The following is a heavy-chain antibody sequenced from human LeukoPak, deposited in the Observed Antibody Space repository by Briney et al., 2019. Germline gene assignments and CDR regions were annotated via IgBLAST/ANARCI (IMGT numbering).Heavy chain of an antibody. J-gene: IGHJ4*02. Sequence: SETLSLTCTVSGGSISSYYWSWIRQPPGKGLEWIGYIYYSGSTNYNPSLKSRVTISVDTSKNQFSLKLSPVTAADTAVYYCARLPLRSHFDYWGQGTLVTVSS. CDR1: GGSISSYY. CDR2: IYYSGST. V-gene: IGHV4-59*08. CDR3: ARLPLRSHFDY.